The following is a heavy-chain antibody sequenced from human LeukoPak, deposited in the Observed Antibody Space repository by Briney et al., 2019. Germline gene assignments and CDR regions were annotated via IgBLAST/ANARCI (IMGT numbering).Heavy chain of an antibody. Sequence: SETVSLTCAVYGGSFSGYYWSWIRQPPGKGLEWIGEINHSGSTNYNPSLKSRVTISVDTSKNQFSLKLSSVTAADTAVYYCASIQPPFGYWGQGTLVTVSS. CDR2: INHSGST. D-gene: IGHD5-18*01. CDR1: GGSFSGYY. J-gene: IGHJ4*02. V-gene: IGHV4-34*01. CDR3: ASIQPPFGY.